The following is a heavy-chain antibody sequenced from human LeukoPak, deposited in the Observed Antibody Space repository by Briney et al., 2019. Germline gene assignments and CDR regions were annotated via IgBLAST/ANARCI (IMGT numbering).Heavy chain of an antibody. Sequence: ASVTVSCKTSGYTFTSYYMHWVRQAPGQGREWMGWVNPTSGGTNYALKFQGRVTMTRDTSISTAYMELSRLRSDDTAVYYCARVYYYYDSSGILTLYFDYWGQGTLVTVSS. D-gene: IGHD3-22*01. CDR1: GYTFTSYY. J-gene: IGHJ4*02. CDR2: VNPTSGGT. CDR3: ARVYYYYDSSGILTLYFDY. V-gene: IGHV1-2*02.